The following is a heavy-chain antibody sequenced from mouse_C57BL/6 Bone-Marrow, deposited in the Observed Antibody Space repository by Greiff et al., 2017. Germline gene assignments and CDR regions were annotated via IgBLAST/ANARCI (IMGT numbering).Heavy chain of an antibody. CDR1: GFTFSSYT. V-gene: IGHV5-9*01. CDR2: ISGGGGNT. J-gene: IGHJ1*03. Sequence: EVKLMESGGGLVKPGGSLKLSCAASGFTFSSYTMSWVRQTPEKRLQWVAAISGGGGNTYYPDSVKGRFTISRDNDKNILYLQMSSLRSEDTALYYCSRQVTTVLATKYFDVWGTGTTVTGSS. CDR3: SRQVTTVLATKYFDV. D-gene: IGHD1-1*01.